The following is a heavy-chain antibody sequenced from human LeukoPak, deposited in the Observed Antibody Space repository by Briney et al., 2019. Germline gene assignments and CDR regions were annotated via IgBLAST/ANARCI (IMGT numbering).Heavy chain of an antibody. D-gene: IGHD3-9*01. CDR2: IFTVFGTT. V-gene: IGHV1-69*06. Sequence: GASVKVSCKASGDTFSRYALSWVRQAPGQGLEWMGGIFTVFGTTHYAKDLQGRVTITADKSTNTVYMELTSLRSEDTAIYYCARAKVSGYPTYWYFDLWGRGTLVTVS. J-gene: IGHJ2*01. CDR1: GDTFSRYA. CDR3: ARAKVSGYPTYWYFDL.